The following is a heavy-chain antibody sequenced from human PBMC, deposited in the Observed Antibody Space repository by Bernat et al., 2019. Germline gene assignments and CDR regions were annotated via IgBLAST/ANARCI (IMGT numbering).Heavy chain of an antibody. CDR1: GGSFSGYY. CDR2: INHSGST. CDR3: ASGKQRGWFDP. J-gene: IGHJ5*02. V-gene: IGHV4-34*01. D-gene: IGHD6-25*01. Sequence: QVQLQQWGAGLLKPSETLSLTCAVYGGSFSGYYWSWIRQPPGKGLEWIGEINHSGSTNYNPSLKSRVTISVDTSKNQFSLKLSSVTAADTAVYYCASGKQRGWFDPWGQGTLVTVSS.